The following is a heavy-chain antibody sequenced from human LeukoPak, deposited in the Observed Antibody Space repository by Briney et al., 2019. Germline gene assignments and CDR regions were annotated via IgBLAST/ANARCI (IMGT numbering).Heavy chain of an antibody. CDR2: IYYSGST. CDR1: GGSISSYY. CDR3: ARDLRSRYCTNGVCYTPYYFDY. Sequence: SETLSLTCTVSGGSISSYYWSWIRQPPGKGLEWIGYIYYSGSTNYNPSLKSRVTISVDTSKNQFSLKLSSVTAADTAVYYCARDLRSRYCTNGVCYTPYYFDYWGQGTLVTVSS. V-gene: IGHV4-59*12. D-gene: IGHD2-8*01. J-gene: IGHJ4*02.